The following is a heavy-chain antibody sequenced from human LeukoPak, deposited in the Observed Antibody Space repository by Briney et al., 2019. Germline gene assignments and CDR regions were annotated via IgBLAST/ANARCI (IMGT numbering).Heavy chain of an antibody. D-gene: IGHD4-23*01. CDR3: AKDFAPPTVVIPHDAFDI. V-gene: IGHV3-43*02. CDR2: ISGDGGST. CDR1: GFTFDDYA. Sequence: GGSLRLSCAASGFTFDDYAMHWVRQAPGKGLEWVSLISGDGGSTYYADSVKGRFTISRDNSKNSLYLQMNSLRTEDTALYYCAKDFAPPTVVIPHDAFDIWGQGTMVTVSS. J-gene: IGHJ3*02.